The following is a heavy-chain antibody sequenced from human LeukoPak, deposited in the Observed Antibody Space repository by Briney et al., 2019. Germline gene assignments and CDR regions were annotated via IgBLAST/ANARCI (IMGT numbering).Heavy chain of an antibody. Sequence: SVNVSCKASGGTFSSYAVSWARQAPGQGLEWMVRIIPIFGTANYAQKFKGRVTITTDESTSTAYMELSSLRSEDTAVYYCARGVNYYDSSGSDYYFDYWGQGTLVTVSS. CDR2: IIPIFGTA. V-gene: IGHV1-69*05. CDR1: GGTFSSYA. D-gene: IGHD3-22*01. CDR3: ARGVNYYDSSGSDYYFDY. J-gene: IGHJ4*02.